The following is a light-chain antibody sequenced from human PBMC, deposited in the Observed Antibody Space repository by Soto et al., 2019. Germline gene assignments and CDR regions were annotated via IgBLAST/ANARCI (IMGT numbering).Light chain of an antibody. J-gene: IGLJ1*01. V-gene: IGLV2-14*01. Sequence: QSALTQPASVSGSPGQSITISCTGTSSDVGGYKFVSWYQQHPGKAPKLMIFDVSNRPSGVSNRFSGSKSGNTASLTISGLQAGGGGDYYCRSYTSTSNLLAFGTGTKVTVL. CDR1: SSDVGGYKF. CDR2: DVS. CDR3: RSYTSTSNLLA.